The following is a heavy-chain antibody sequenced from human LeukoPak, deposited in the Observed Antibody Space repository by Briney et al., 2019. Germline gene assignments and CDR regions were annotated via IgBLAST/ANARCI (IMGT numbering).Heavy chain of an antibody. J-gene: IGHJ4*02. D-gene: IGHD6-19*01. V-gene: IGHV3-7*01. CDR1: GFAFSNYW. CDR2: IKEDGSIE. CDR3: ARVTYSSGWYVDY. Sequence: GGSLRLSCAASGFAFSNYWMSWVRQAPGKGLEWVANIKEDGSIEDYVDSVKGRFTVSRDNAKNSLYLQMNSLRAEDTAVYYCARVTYSSGWYVDYSGQGTLVTVSS.